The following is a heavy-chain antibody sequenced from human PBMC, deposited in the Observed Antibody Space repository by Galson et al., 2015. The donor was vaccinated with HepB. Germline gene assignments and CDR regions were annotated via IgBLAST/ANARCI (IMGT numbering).Heavy chain of an antibody. J-gene: IGHJ5*02. CDR3: ARSKIAPRQGSWFDP. D-gene: IGHD6-6*01. Sequence: SVKVSCKASGYTFTSYGITWVRQAPGQGLEWMGWISAYNGNTNYAQKLQGRVTMTTDTSTNTAYMELRSLRSDDTAVYYCARSKIAPRQGSWFDPWGQGTLVTVSS. V-gene: IGHV1-18*04. CDR1: GYTFTSYG. CDR2: ISAYNGNT.